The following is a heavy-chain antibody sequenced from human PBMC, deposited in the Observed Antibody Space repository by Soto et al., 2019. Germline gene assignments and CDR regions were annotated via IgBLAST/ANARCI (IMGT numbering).Heavy chain of an antibody. J-gene: IGHJ4*02. CDR1: GGSIRSYY. D-gene: IGHD3-10*01. CDR2: IYYSGST. CDR3: ARSRRGYYGSGSYVDY. V-gene: IGHV4-59*01. Sequence: QVQLQESGPGLVKPSETLSLTCTVSGGSIRSYYWSWIRQPPGKGLEWIGYIYYSGSTNYNPSLKSRVTISVDTSKNQFSLKLSSVTAADTAVYYCARSRRGYYGSGSYVDYWGQGTLVTVSS.